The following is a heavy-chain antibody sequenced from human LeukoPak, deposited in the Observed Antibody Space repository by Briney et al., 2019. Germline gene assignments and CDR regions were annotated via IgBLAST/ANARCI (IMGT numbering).Heavy chain of an antibody. V-gene: IGHV4-59*08. D-gene: IGHD3-22*01. J-gene: IGHJ4*02. CDR3: ARSPPYYYDSSGYYLDY. CDR1: SGSISSYY. Sequence: PSETLSLTCTVSSGSISSYYWSWIRQPPGKGLEWIGYIYYSGSTNYNPSLKSRVTISVDTSKNQFSLKLSSVTAADTAVYYCARSPPYYYDSSGYYLDYWGQGTLVTVSS. CDR2: IYYSGST.